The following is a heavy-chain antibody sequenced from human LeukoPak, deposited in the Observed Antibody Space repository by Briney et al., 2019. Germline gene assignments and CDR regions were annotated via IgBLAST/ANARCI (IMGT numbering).Heavy chain of an antibody. CDR1: GYTFTSYG. D-gene: IGHD4-17*01. Sequence: ASVKVSCKASGYTFTSYGISWVRQAPGQGLEWMGWISTYNGNTNYAQKLQGRVTMTTDTSTSTAYMELRSLRSDDTAVYYCARDFPMTTVTRRDPLGWNYWGQGTLVTVSS. V-gene: IGHV1-18*01. CDR2: ISTYNGNT. CDR3: ARDFPMTTVTRRDPLGWNY. J-gene: IGHJ4*02.